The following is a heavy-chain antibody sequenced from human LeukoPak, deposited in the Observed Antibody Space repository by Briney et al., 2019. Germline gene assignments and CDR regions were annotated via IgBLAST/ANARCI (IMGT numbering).Heavy chain of an antibody. D-gene: IGHD4-17*01. Sequence: KPSETLSLTCSVSGDSINSYYWSWIRQPPGKGLEWIGYIHHSGSAYYNLSLKSRVTMSVDTSKNQISLNLASVTAADTAVYYCARDRSLSSYGDYGLDVWGQGTTVTVSS. CDR1: GDSINSYY. V-gene: IGHV4-59*06. CDR3: ARDRSLSSYGDYGLDV. CDR2: IHHSGSA. J-gene: IGHJ6*02.